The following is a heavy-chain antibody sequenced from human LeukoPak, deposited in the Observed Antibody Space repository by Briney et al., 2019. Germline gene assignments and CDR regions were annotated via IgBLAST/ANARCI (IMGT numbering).Heavy chain of an antibody. J-gene: IGHJ6*03. CDR3: ASKVTTDYYYYMDV. CDR2: IIPIFGTA. V-gene: IGHV1-69*05. D-gene: IGHD4-11*01. CDR1: GGTFSSYA. Sequence: GASVKVSCKASGGTFSSYAISWVRQAPGQGLEWMGGIIPIFGTANYAQKFQGRVTITTDESTSTAYMELSSLRSEDTAVYYCASKVTTDYYYYMDVWGKGTTVTVPS.